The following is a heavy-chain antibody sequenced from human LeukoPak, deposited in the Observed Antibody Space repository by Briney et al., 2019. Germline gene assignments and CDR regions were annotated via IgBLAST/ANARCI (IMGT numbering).Heavy chain of an antibody. CDR3: AKPRGYNYEYYFHY. CDR1: GFTFSSYG. V-gene: IGHV3-30*18. D-gene: IGHD5-18*01. J-gene: IGHJ4*02. CDR2: ISNDGSKE. Sequence: PGMSLRLSCAASGFTFSSYGMHWVRQAPGKGLDWVAVISNDGSKEFYADSVKGRFTISRDNSNNTLFLQMSSLGPEDTAVYYCAKPRGYNYEYYFHYWGQGTLVTVSS.